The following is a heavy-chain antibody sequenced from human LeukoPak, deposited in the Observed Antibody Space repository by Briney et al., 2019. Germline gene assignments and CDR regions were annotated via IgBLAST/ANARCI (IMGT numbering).Heavy chain of an antibody. D-gene: IGHD3-22*01. J-gene: IGHJ4*02. Sequence: GESLKISCKGSGYSFTSYWIGWVRQMPGKGLEWMGIIYPGDSDTRYSPSFQGQVTISADKSISTAYLQWSSLKASDTAMYYCARQNVDGGYYTGPFDYWGQGTLVTVSS. CDR2: IYPGDSDT. CDR1: GYSFTSYW. CDR3: ARQNVDGGYYTGPFDY. V-gene: IGHV5-51*01.